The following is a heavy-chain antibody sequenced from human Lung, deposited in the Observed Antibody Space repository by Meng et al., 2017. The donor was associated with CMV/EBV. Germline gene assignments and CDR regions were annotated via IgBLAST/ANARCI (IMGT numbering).Heavy chain of an antibody. J-gene: IGHJ4*02. V-gene: IGHV4-4*02. CDR2: IGDSGST. CDR3: ARGKQDAWELLAY. CDR1: AGYTISNIR. Sequence: GPLQEPWPGEVKTSGTLSLTSGVSAGYTISNIRRTWVRQPPGKGLEWIGDIGDSGSTKYNPSLHRRISISLDKSKNHFSLKVNSVTAADTAVYYCARGKQDAWELLAYWGQGALVTVSS. D-gene: IGHD1-26*01.